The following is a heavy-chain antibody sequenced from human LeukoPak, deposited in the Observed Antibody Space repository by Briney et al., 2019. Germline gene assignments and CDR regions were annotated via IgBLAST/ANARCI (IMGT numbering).Heavy chain of an antibody. Sequence: SETLSLTCTVSGGSISSYYWSWIRQPPGKGLEWIGYIYYSGSTNYNPSLTSRVTISVDTSKNQFSLKLSSVTAADTAVYYCARDIAAAAGWFDPWGQGTLVTVSS. J-gene: IGHJ5*02. CDR1: GGSISSYY. D-gene: IGHD6-13*01. V-gene: IGHV4-59*01. CDR2: IYYSGST. CDR3: ARDIAAAAGWFDP.